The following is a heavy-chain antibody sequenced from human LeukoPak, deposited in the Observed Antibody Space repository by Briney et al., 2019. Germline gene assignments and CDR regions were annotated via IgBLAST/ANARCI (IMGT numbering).Heavy chain of an antibody. CDR3: ARDDPYTAAAGADY. CDR2: LNVYNGNT. V-gene: IGHV1-18*01. Sequence: ASVRVSSTVSVYTLTTYGISRVRQAPGQGHEWMGLLNVYNGNTNYAQKVQDRVTMTTDPSTTTAYMELRSLRSDDTAVYYCARDDPYTAAAGADYWGQGTLVTVSS. D-gene: IGHD6-13*01. CDR1: VYTLTTYG. J-gene: IGHJ4*02.